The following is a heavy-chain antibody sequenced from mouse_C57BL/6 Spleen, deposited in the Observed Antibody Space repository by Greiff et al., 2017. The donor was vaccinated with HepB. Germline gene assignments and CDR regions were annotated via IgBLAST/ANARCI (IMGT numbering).Heavy chain of an antibody. CDR1: GYTFTSYW. Sequence: VQLQQPGAELVRPGSSVKLSCKASGYTFTSYWMDWVKQRPGQGLEWIGNIYPSDSETHYNQKFKDKATLTVDKSSSTAYMQLSSLTSEDSAVYYCAREGILYYGSSYVGYWGQGTTLTVSS. V-gene: IGHV1-61*01. CDR3: AREGILYYGSSYVGY. D-gene: IGHD1-1*01. J-gene: IGHJ2*01. CDR2: IYPSDSET.